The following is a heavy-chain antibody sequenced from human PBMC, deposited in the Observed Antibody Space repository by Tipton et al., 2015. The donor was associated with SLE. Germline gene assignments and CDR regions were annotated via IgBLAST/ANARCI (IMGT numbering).Heavy chain of an antibody. Sequence: TLSLTCAVSGGSISSINWWSWIRQPPGKGLEWIGEINHSGSTNYNPSLKSRVTISVDTSKNQFSLKLSSVTAADTAVYYCARGGDIVVVVADGGWFDPWGQGTLVTVSS. CDR3: ARGGDIVVVVADGGWFDP. CDR1: GGSISSINW. V-gene: IGHV4-4*02. J-gene: IGHJ5*02. CDR2: INHSGST. D-gene: IGHD2-15*01.